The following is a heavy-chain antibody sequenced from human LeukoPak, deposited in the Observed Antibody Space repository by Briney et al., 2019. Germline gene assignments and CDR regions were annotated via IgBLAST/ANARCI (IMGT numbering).Heavy chain of an antibody. J-gene: IGHJ6*02. CDR2: IYYRGNT. V-gene: IGHV4-39*07. D-gene: IGHD5-12*01. Sequence: SETLSLTCTLSGDSISGSSVYYWDWIRQPRGKGLEWIGSIYYRGNTYYNPSLKSRVTISMDTSKNQFSMTLNSVTAADTAVYYCARDRSDSGYDWYYYYHGLDVWGQGTTVTVSS. CDR3: ARDRSDSGYDWYYYYHGLDV. CDR1: GDSISGSSVYY.